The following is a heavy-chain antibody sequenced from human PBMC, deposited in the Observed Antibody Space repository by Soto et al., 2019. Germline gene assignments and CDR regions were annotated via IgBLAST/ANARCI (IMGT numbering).Heavy chain of an antibody. Sequence: GESLKISCKGSGYSFTSYWISWVRQMPGKGLEWMGRIDPSDSYTNYSPSFQGHVTISADKSISTAYLQWSSLKASDTAMYYYARHPKTIVVVPAALDVWRQGTTVTVSS. CDR3: ARHPKTIVVVPAALDV. CDR2: IDPSDSYT. J-gene: IGHJ6*02. V-gene: IGHV5-10-1*01. D-gene: IGHD2-2*01. CDR1: GYSFTSYW.